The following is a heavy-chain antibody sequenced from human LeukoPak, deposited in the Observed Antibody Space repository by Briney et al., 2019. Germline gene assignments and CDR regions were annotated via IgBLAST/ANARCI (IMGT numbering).Heavy chain of an antibody. CDR3: AKGGWGSPFDI. Sequence: PGGSLRLSCAAAGFIFSRYAMTWVRQAAGEGLEWLWFENSHRRHPYYENHVNGLFTISRDNSKNTLYLQMNSLRVEDTAVYYCAKGGWGSPFDIWGQGTMVTVSS. D-gene: IGHD7-27*01. V-gene: IGHV3-23*01. J-gene: IGHJ3*02. CDR1: GFIFSRYA. CDR2: ENSHRRHP.